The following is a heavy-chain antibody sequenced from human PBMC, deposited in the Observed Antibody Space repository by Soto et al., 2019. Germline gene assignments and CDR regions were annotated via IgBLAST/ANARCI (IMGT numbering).Heavy chain of an antibody. J-gene: IGHJ4*02. CDR3: AGDWNGDKYFDY. Sequence: ELQLVESGGGLIQPGGSLRLACAASEFNVTHGHKNWVRQAPGKGLEWVSDIFGDGNTKYGDSVRGRFTISRDTSKNTVYLQMNSLRAEDTVVYYCAGDWNGDKYFDYWDQGTLVTVSS. CDR1: EFNVTHGH. D-gene: IGHD4-17*01. V-gene: IGHV3-53*01. CDR2: IFGDGNT.